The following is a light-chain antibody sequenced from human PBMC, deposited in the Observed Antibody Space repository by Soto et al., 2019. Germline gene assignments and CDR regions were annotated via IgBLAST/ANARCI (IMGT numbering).Light chain of an antibody. CDR3: CSYAGTL. CDR1: SSDVGSYNL. V-gene: IGLV2-23*02. J-gene: IGLJ2*01. Sequence: QFALTQPASVSGSPGQSITISCTGTSSDVGSYNLVSWYQQHPGKAPKLMIYEVSKRPSGVSNRFSGSKSGNTASLTISGLQAEDEADYYCCSYAGTLFGGGTQLTVL. CDR2: EVS.